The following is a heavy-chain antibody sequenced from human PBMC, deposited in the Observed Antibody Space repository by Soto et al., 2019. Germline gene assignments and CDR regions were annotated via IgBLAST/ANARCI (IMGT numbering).Heavy chain of an antibody. V-gene: IGHV3-73*01. Sequence: EVQLVESGGGLVQPGGSLKLSCAASGFTFSGSAMHWVRQASGKGLEWVGRIRSKANSYATTYAASVKGRFTISRDDSKNRAYLHMNSLKTEDTAVYYCTRWYYGMDVWGQGTTVTVSS. D-gene: IGHD4-17*01. J-gene: IGHJ6*02. CDR1: GFTFSGSA. CDR3: TRWYYGMDV. CDR2: IRSKANSYAT.